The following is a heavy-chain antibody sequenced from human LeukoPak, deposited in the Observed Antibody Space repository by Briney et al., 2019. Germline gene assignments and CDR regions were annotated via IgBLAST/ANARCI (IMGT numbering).Heavy chain of an antibody. Sequence: PSETLSLTCTVSGGSISSSSYYWGWIRQPPGKGLEWLGSIYHSGSTYYNPSLKSRVTISVDTSKNQFSLKLSSVAAADTAVYYCARAPEYGLYYFDYWGQGTLVTVSS. CDR3: ARAPEYGLYYFDY. V-gene: IGHV4-39*07. CDR2: IYHSGST. D-gene: IGHD1-14*01. J-gene: IGHJ4*02. CDR1: GGSISSSSYY.